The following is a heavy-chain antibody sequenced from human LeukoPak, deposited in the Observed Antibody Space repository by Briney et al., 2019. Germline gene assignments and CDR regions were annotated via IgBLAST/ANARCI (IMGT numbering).Heavy chain of an antibody. CDR3: ARGLDCIRGTYRYHDALDI. CDR2: IHTDGSNT. V-gene: IGHV3-74*01. D-gene: IGHD3-16*02. CDR1: GFTFSNYW. J-gene: IGHJ3*02. Sequence: GGSLRLSCAASGFTFSNYWMHWVRQGPGQGLVWVSRIHTDGSNTIYADSVKGRFTISRDNAKNTLYLQMNSLRDEDTAVYYCARGLDCIRGTYRYHDALDIWGPGTMVTVSS.